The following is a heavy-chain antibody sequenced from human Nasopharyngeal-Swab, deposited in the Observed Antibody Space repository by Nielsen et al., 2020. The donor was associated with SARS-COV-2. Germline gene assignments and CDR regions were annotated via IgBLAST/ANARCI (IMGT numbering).Heavy chain of an antibody. CDR2: IVKQDGIEK. J-gene: IGHJ1*01. CDR1: GFIFSRFC. CDR3: ATDLGGCCGDCNPGL. V-gene: IGHV3-7*01. Sequence: WGSLRLSCARSGFIFSRFCMSWVRQAPGQGLEWVASIVKQDGIEKKYVDSVKGRFTISRDNARNSVYLQMNSLRVEDTAVYYCATDLGGCCGDCNPGLWGQGTLVTVSP. D-gene: IGHD2-21*02.